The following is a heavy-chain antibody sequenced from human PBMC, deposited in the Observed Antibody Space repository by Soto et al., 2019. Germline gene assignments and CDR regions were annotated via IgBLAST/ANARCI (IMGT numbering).Heavy chain of an antibody. J-gene: IGHJ4*02. CDR2: ISYDGSNK. D-gene: IGHD3-16*01. CDR1: GFTFSSYA. Sequence: QVQLVESGGGVVQPGRSLRLSCAASGFTFSSYAMHWVRQAPDKGLEWVAVISYDGSNKYYADSVKGRFTISRDNSKNTLYLQMNSLRAEDTAVYYCARDGGEQPGILDYWGQGTLVTVSS. CDR3: ARDGGEQPGILDY. V-gene: IGHV3-30-3*01.